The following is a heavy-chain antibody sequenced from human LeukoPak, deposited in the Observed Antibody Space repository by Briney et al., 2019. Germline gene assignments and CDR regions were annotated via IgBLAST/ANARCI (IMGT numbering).Heavy chain of an antibody. CDR3: TTDSETYYYDSSAYYYGSFDY. CDR2: IKSKTNGGTA. CDR1: GFTFSNAW. J-gene: IGHJ4*02. V-gene: IGHV3-15*01. D-gene: IGHD3-22*01. Sequence: GGSLRLSCAASGFTFSNAWMSWVRQAPGKGLEWVGRIKSKTNGGTADYAPPVKGRFTISRDDSKNTLLLQMNSLKAEDIAVYYCTTDSETYYYDSSAYYYGSFDYWGQGTLVTVSS.